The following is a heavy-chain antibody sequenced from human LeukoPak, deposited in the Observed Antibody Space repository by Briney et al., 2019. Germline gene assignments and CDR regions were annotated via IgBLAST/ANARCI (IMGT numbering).Heavy chain of an antibody. V-gene: IGHV3-33*08. CDR3: ARDRRGSPPRYYFDY. Sequence: GGSLRLSCAASGFTFSSYGMHWVRQASGKGLEWVAVIWYDGSNKYYADSVKGRFTISRDNSKNTLYLQMNSLRAEDTAVYYCARDRRGSPPRYYFDYWGQGTLVTVSS. CDR2: IWYDGSNK. J-gene: IGHJ4*02. CDR1: GFTFSSYG. D-gene: IGHD3-16*01.